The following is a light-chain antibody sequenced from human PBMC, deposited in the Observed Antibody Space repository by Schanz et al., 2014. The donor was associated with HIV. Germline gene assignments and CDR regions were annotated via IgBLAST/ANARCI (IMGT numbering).Light chain of an antibody. Sequence: DIQMTQSPSSLSASVGDRVTITCQASQDISNYLNWYQQKPGKAPKLLIYDASNLETGVPSRFSGSGSGTDFTFTISSLQPEDIATYYCQQSYSAPRTFGQGTKVEL. CDR3: QQSYSAPRT. CDR1: QDISNY. CDR2: DAS. V-gene: IGKV1-33*01. J-gene: IGKJ1*01.